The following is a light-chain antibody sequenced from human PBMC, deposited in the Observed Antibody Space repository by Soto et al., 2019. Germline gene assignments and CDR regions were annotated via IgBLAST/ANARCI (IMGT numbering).Light chain of an antibody. Sequence: QPLLTQSPSASASLGASVKLTCTLSSGHSSYAIAWHQQQPEKGTRYLMKLNSDGSHSKGDAIPDRFSGSSSGAERYLTISSLQSEDEADYYCQTWGTGPFVFGTGTKLTVL. CDR3: QTWGTGPFV. J-gene: IGLJ1*01. CDR1: SGHSSYA. CDR2: LNSDGSH. V-gene: IGLV4-69*01.